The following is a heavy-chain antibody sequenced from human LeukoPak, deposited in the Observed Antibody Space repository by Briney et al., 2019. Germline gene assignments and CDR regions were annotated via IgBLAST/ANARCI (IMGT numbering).Heavy chain of an antibody. CDR1: GYTFTSYG. Sequence: GASVNVSCKASGYTFTSYGISWVRQAPGQGLEWMGWISAYNGNTNYAQKLQGRVTMTTDTSTSTAYMELRSLRSDDTAVYYCARVWDSSSWYYGYDAFDIWGQGTMVTVSS. CDR3: ARVWDSSSWYYGYDAFDI. V-gene: IGHV1-18*01. D-gene: IGHD6-13*01. J-gene: IGHJ3*02. CDR2: ISAYNGNT.